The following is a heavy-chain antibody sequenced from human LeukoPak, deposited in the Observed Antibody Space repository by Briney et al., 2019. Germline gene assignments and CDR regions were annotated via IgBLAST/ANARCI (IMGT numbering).Heavy chain of an antibody. CDR1: EFTFSSYW. D-gene: IGHD6-19*01. Sequence: PGGSLRLSCAAAEFTFSSYWMTWVRQAPGKGLEWVAIINPVGSETSHVDSVKGRFTISRDNAKKSLYLQMNSLRPEDTAVYYCARDSSDSFDFWGQGTLVTVSS. CDR3: ARDSSDSFDF. J-gene: IGHJ4*02. CDR2: INPVGSET. V-gene: IGHV3-7*04.